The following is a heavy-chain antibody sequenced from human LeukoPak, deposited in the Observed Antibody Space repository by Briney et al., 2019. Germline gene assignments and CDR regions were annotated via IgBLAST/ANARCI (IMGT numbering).Heavy chain of an antibody. V-gene: IGHV1-2*02. J-gene: IGHJ4*02. CDR3: ARGGVSNSWYRTPDY. CDR1: GYTFTGYY. D-gene: IGHD6-13*01. CDR2: INPNSGGT. Sequence: ASVKVSCKASGYTFTGYYMHLVRQAPGQGLEWMGWINPNSGGTNYAQKFQGRVTMTTDTSTSTGYMEMRSLRSDDTAVYYCARGGVSNSWYRTPDYWGQGTLVTVSS.